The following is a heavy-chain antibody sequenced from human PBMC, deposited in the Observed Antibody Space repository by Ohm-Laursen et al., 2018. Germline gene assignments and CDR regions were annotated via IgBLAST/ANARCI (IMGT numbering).Heavy chain of an antibody. V-gene: IGHV4-59*08. J-gene: IGHJ4*02. CDR2: MYDGGRT. Sequence: SETLSLTCTVSGDSFRSYYWTWVRQPPGKGLEWIGYMYDGGRTKYNPSLGSRVTISVDTPHNQFSLKLSSVTAADTAMYYCARHRNTAMPADYWGQGTLVTVSS. CDR3: ARHRNTAMPADY. CDR1: GDSFRSYY. D-gene: IGHD5-18*01.